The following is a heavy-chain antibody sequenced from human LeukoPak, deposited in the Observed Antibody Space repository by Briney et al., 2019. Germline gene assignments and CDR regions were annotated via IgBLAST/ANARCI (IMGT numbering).Heavy chain of an antibody. CDR3: ARGGVITFGGVIVLLHY. CDR1: GYTFTGYY. D-gene: IGHD3-16*02. V-gene: IGHV1-2*02. CDR2: INPNSGGT. Sequence: ASVKVSCKASGYTFTGYYMHWVRQAPGQGLEWMGWINPNSGGTNYAQKFQGRVTMTRDTSIGTAYMELSRLRSDDTAVYYCARGGVITFGGVIVLLHYWGQGTLVTVSS. J-gene: IGHJ4*02.